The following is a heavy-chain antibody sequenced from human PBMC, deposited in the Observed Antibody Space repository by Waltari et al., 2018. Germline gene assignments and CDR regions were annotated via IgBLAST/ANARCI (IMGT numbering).Heavy chain of an antibody. J-gene: IGHJ4*02. D-gene: IGHD2-8*01. CDR3: ASQPGTMYYLHY. CDR2: IYYSGST. CDR1: GGSISRGGYY. V-gene: IGHV4-31*03. Sequence: QVQLQESGPGLVKPSQTLSLTCTVSGGSISRGGYYWTWVRQRPGRGLEWIGNIYYSGSTYYNPSLKSRLTISIDTSNNQFSLKLISVSVADTAVYYCASQPGTMYYLHYWGRGTLVTVS.